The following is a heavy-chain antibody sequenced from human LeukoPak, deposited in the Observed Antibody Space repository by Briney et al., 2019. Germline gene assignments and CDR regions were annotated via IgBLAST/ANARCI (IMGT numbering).Heavy chain of an antibody. Sequence: PGGSLRLSCAASGFTFSSYAMHWVRQAPGKGLEWVAVISYDGSNKYYADSVKGRFTISRDNSKNTLYLQMNSLRAEDTAVYYCAREFIVATIPLADYWGQGTLVTVSS. CDR1: GFTFSSYA. CDR2: ISYDGSNK. V-gene: IGHV3-30-3*01. CDR3: AREFIVATIPLADY. J-gene: IGHJ4*02. D-gene: IGHD5-12*01.